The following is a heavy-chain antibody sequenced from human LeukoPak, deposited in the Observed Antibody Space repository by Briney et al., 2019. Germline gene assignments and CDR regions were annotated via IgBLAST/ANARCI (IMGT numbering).Heavy chain of an antibody. J-gene: IGHJ3*01. D-gene: IGHD6-13*01. CDR3: ARDQYSSTWYRGAFDV. CDR2: IESDGTST. Sequence: GGSLRLSCAASGFTFTTSWMHWFRQAPGKGLVWVSRIESDGTSTTYAASVKGRFTSPRDNAKNTLYLQMNSLRAEGTAVYYWARDQYSSTWYRGAFDVWGQGTMVSVSS. V-gene: IGHV3-74*01. CDR1: GFTFTTSW.